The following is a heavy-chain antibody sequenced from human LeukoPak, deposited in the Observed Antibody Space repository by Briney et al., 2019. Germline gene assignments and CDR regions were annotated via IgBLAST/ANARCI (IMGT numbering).Heavy chain of an antibody. Sequence: GESLKISCKGSGYRFTSYWIGWVRQMPGKGLEWMGIIYPGDSDTRYSPSFQGQVTISADKSNSTAYLQWSSLKAADTAMYYCARRASYGLNWFDPWGQGTLVTVSS. V-gene: IGHV5-51*01. CDR2: IYPGDSDT. J-gene: IGHJ5*02. D-gene: IGHD5-18*01. CDR3: ARRASYGLNWFDP. CDR1: GYRFTSYW.